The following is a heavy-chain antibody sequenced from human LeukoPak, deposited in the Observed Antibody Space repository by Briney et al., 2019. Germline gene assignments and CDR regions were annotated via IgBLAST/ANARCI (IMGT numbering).Heavy chain of an antibody. CDR3: AKDPGSGYDILTGYYAFDI. D-gene: IGHD3-9*01. CDR2: TPYDGSKR. J-gene: IGHJ3*02. Sequence: GGSLRLSCAASGFTFSSYGMHWVRQAPGKGLEWVAVTPYDGSKRYYGDSVKGRFTISRDNSKNTLYLQMNSLRAEDTAVYYCAKDPGSGYDILTGYYAFDIWGQGTMVTVSS. V-gene: IGHV3-30*18. CDR1: GFTFSSYG.